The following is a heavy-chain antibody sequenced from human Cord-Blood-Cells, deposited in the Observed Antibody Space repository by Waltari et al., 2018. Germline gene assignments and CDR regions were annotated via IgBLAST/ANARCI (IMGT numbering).Heavy chain of an antibody. CDR2: IIPIFGTA. CDR1: GGSFSSYA. V-gene: IGHV1-69*01. J-gene: IGHJ3*02. Sequence: QVQLVQSGAEVKKPGSSVKDSCKASGGSFSSYAISWVRQGPGQGLGWMGWIIPIFGTANYAQKLQGRVTITADESTSTAYMERSSLRSEDTAVYYCARGRAEYDCWSGYYDAFDIWGQGTMVTVSS. CDR3: ARGRAEYDCWSGYYDAFDI. D-gene: IGHD3-3*01.